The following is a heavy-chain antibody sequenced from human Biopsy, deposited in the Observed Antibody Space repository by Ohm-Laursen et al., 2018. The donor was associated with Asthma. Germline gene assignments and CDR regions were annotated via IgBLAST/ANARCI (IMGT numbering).Heavy chain of an antibody. Sequence: SDTLSLTCTVSGDAMSTSGSYWGWIRQSPGKGLDWIGSIYYSGRTYYNPSLESRVTISADTSKNHFSLKAPSVTAADTAVYYCARAVSSSSYWYFDLWGRGDLVTVSS. CDR1: GDAMSTSGSY. V-gene: IGHV4-39*02. CDR2: IYYSGRT. J-gene: IGHJ2*01. D-gene: IGHD6-6*01. CDR3: ARAVSSSSYWYFDL.